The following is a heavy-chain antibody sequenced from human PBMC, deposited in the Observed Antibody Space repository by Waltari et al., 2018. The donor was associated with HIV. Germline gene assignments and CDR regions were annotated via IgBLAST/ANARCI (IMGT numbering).Heavy chain of an antibody. CDR3: ARGGTFDSAGHYLFVS. Sequence: QVQLQESGPGLVKPSETLSLTCPVPGDSITPYFWNWIRQPPGKGLEWIGYIDYSGNANYNPSLKSRVSMSLDTSRNQFSLKLTSVTAADAAVYYCARGGTFDSAGHYLFVSWGQGTLVTVSS. V-gene: IGHV4-59*01. CDR2: IDYSGNA. J-gene: IGHJ4*02. D-gene: IGHD3-22*01. CDR1: GDSITPYF.